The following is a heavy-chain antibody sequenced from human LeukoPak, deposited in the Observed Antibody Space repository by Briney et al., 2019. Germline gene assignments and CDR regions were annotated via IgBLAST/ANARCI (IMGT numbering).Heavy chain of an antibody. CDR3: ARDDRERAFDI. Sequence: GGSLRLSCAASGFTFSSYGMHWVRQAPGKGLEWVAVMWYDGSNKYYADSVKGRFTISRDNSKNTLYLQMNSLRAEDTAVYYCARDDRERAFDIWGQGTMVTVSS. CDR1: GFTFSSYG. J-gene: IGHJ3*02. CDR2: MWYDGSNK. D-gene: IGHD1-26*01. V-gene: IGHV3-33*01.